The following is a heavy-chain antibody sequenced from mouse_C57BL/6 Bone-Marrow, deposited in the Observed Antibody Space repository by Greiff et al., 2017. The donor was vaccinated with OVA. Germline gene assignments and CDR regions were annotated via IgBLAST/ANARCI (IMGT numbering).Heavy chain of an antibody. CDR1: GFTFSSYT. CDR2: ISGGGGNT. V-gene: IGHV5-9*01. Sequence: EVMLVESGGGLVKPGGSLKLSCAASGFTFSSYTMSWVRQTPEKRLEWVATISGGGGNTYYPDSVKGRFTISRDNAKNTLYLQMSSLMSEDTALYYCAKAGFDYWGQGTTLTVSS. D-gene: IGHD3-2*02. CDR3: AKAGFDY. J-gene: IGHJ2*01.